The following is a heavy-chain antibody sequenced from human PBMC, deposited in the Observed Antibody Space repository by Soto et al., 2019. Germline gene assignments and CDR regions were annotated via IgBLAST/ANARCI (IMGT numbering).Heavy chain of an antibody. CDR1: GYTLTSHG. CDR2: ISTYNGNT. V-gene: IGHV1-18*01. D-gene: IGHD3-22*01. Sequence: QVQLVQSGAEVKKPGASVKVSCKASGYTLTSHGISWVRQAPGQGLEWMGWISTYNGNTKYAQKFQERVTMTAHTSTNTAHMELRSLRSDVTAMYYCARGYYDSSGPFDYWGQGTLVTVSS. J-gene: IGHJ4*02. CDR3: ARGYYDSSGPFDY.